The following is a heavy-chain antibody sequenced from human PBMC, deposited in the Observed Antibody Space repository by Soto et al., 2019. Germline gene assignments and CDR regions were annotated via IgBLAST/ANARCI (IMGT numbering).Heavy chain of an antibody. CDR2: IYYSGST. CDR3: ARAPGVRFYFDS. J-gene: IGHJ4*02. D-gene: IGHD4-17*01. CDR1: GGSISTYY. Sequence: QVQLQESGPGLVKPSETLSLTCTVSGGSISTYYWSWIRQPPGKGLEWIGYIYYSGSTNYNPSLTCRGTISLDTSKNLFSLMLSSVTAADTALYYCARAPGVRFYFDSWGQGTLVTVSS. V-gene: IGHV4-59*01.